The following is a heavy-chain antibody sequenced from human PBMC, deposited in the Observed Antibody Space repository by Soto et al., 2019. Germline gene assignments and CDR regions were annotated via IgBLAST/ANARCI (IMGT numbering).Heavy chain of an antibody. CDR3: ARGHGYGDYLRYYYGMDV. J-gene: IGHJ6*02. Sequence: ASETLSLTCTVSGGSISSGDYYWSWIRQPPGKGLEWIGYIYYSGSTYYNPSLKSRVTISVDTSKNQFSLKLSSVTAADTAVYYCARGHGYGDYLRYYYGMDVWGQGTTVTVSS. V-gene: IGHV4-30-4*01. CDR1: GGSISSGDYY. CDR2: IYYSGST. D-gene: IGHD4-17*01.